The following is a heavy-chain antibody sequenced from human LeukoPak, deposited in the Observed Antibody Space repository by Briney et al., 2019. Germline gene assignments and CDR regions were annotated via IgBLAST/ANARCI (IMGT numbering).Heavy chain of an antibody. CDR2: MNPNRGNT. CDR3: ARGQGITIFGVVIEYYFDY. V-gene: IGHV1-8*03. J-gene: IGHJ4*02. D-gene: IGHD3-3*01. CDR1: GYTFTSYD. Sequence: ASVKVSCKASGYTFTSYDINWVRQAPRHELEWMGWMNPNRGNTGYAQQFQGRITITRNTSISTAYMELSSLRSEDTAVYYCARGQGITIFGVVIEYYFDYWGQGTLVTVSS.